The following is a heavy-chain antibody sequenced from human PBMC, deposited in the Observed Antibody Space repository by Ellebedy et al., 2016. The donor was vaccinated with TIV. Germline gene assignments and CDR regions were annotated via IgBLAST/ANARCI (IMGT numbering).Heavy chain of an antibody. CDR2: ISYDGSNK. CDR1: GFTFSSYA. V-gene: IGHV3-30-3*01. CDR3: ARVGYYDILTGYYGPLDY. Sequence: GESLKISXAASGFTFSSYAMHWVRQAPGKGLEWVAVISYDGSNKYYADSVKGRFTISRDNSKNTLYLQMNSLRAEDTAVYYCARVGYYDILTGYYGPLDYWGQGTLVTVSS. J-gene: IGHJ4*02. D-gene: IGHD3-9*01.